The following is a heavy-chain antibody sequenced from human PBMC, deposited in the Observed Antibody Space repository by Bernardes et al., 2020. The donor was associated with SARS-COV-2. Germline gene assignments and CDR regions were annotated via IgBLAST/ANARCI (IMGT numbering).Heavy chain of an antibody. CDR3: AREFPRSGWPLFDS. D-gene: IGHD6-19*01. Sequence: SETLSLTCTVSGGSMNTFYWAWIRQPPGQGLEWIGYINHSGRTDYNPSLKSRVTISVHTSEKQFSLKLSSVTAADTAVYYCAREFPRSGWPLFDSWGQGTLVTVSS. J-gene: IGHJ4*02. CDR1: GGSMNTFY. V-gene: IGHV4-59*01. CDR2: INHSGRT.